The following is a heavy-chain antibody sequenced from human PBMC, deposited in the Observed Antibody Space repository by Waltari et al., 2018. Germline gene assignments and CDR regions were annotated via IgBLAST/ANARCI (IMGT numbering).Heavy chain of an antibody. J-gene: IGHJ4*02. Sequence: QVQLQQWGAGLLKPSETLSLTCAVYGGSFSCYYWSWSREPPGKGLEWIGEINHSGNTNSNPSLKIRVTISVDTSKNQFSLKLSSVTAADTAVYYCARGLLTSCFFDYWGQGTLVTVSS. CDR1: GGSFSCYY. V-gene: IGHV4-34*01. D-gene: IGHD2-21*01. CDR3: ARGLLTSCFFDY. CDR2: INHSGNT.